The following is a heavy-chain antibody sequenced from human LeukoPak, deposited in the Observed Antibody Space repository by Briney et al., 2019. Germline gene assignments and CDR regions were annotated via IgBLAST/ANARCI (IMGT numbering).Heavy chain of an antibody. CDR1: GGSISSYY. D-gene: IGHD4-17*01. V-gene: IGHV4-59*08. J-gene: IGHJ3*02. CDR3: XXXXDYGDGAFDI. Sequence: SETLSPTCTVSGGSISSYYWSWIRQPPGKGLEWIGYIYYSGSTNYNPSLKSRVTISVDTSKNQFSLKLSSVTAADTAVYYCXXXXDYGDGAFDIWGQGTMVTVSS. CDR2: IYYSGST.